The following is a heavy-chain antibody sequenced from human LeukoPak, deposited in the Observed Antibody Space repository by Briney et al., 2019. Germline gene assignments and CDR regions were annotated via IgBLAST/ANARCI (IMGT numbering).Heavy chain of an antibody. V-gene: IGHV3-23*01. D-gene: IGHD3-16*01. CDR1: GFTFSSYG. CDR2: ISGSVGST. Sequence: GGSLRLSCAASGFTFSSYGTSWVRQAPGKGLEWVSAISGSVGSTYYADSVKGRFTISRDNSRNTLFLQMNSLRAEDTAVYHCAKKGGTGWYFDLWGRGTLVTVSS. J-gene: IGHJ2*01. CDR3: AKKGGTGWYFDL.